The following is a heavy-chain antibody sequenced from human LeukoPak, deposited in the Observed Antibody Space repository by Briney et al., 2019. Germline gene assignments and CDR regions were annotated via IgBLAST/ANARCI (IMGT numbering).Heavy chain of an antibody. CDR3: ARVGLYGDSRGAIQH. D-gene: IGHD4-17*01. V-gene: IGHV4-39*07. J-gene: IGHJ1*01. Sequence: SETLSLTCTVSGGSISSSSYYWGWIRQPPGKGLEWIGRIYFSGTTYYNPSLKSRVTISIDTSKNQFSLNLSSVTAADTAVYYCARVGLYGDSRGAIQHWGQGTLVTVSS. CDR1: GGSISSSSYY. CDR2: IYFSGTT.